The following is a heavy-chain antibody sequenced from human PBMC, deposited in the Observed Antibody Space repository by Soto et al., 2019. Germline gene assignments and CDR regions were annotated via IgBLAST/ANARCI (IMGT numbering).Heavy chain of an antibody. Sequence: QVQLVESGGGVVQPGRSLRLSCAASGFTFSSYGMHWVRQAPGKGLEWVAVISYDGSNKYYADSVKGRFTISRDNSKNTLYLQMNSLRAEYTAVYYCANGGVDYEGYFDYWAQGTLVTVAS. J-gene: IGHJ4*02. CDR3: ANGGVDYEGYFDY. D-gene: IGHD4-17*01. V-gene: IGHV3-30*18. CDR2: ISYDGSNK. CDR1: GFTFSSYG.